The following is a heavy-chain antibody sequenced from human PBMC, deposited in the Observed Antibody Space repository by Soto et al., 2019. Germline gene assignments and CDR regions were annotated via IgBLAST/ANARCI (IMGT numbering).Heavy chain of an antibody. Sequence: QITLKESGPTLVKPTQTLTLTCTFSGFSLSSTRMAVGWIRQPPGKALEWLALIYWNDDKRYRPFLKRRLTITTHTSKNQVVLTMSNLAPVDTARYYCAHIVVAGLGYYFDYWGQGTLVTVSS. V-gene: IGHV2-5*01. CDR2: IYWNDDK. CDR3: AHIVVAGLGYYFDY. CDR1: GFSLSSTRMA. D-gene: IGHD6-19*01. J-gene: IGHJ4*02.